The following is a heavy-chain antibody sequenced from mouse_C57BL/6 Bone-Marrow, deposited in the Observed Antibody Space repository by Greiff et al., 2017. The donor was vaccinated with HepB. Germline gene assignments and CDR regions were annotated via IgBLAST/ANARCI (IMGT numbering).Heavy chain of an antibody. D-gene: IGHD1-1*01. J-gene: IGHJ1*03. V-gene: IGHV14-1*01. CDR3: RVATRYFDV. CDR1: GFNIKDYY. Sequence: EVQLQQSGAELVRPGASVKLSCTASGFNIKDYYMHWVKQRPEQGLEWIGRIDPEDGDTEYAPKFQGKATMTADTSSNKAYLQLSSLTSEDTAVYYCRVATRYFDVWGTGTTVTVSS. CDR2: IDPEDGDT.